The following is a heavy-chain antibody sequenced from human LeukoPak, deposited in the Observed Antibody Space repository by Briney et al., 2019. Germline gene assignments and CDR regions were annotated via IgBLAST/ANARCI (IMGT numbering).Heavy chain of an antibody. D-gene: IGHD2-2*01. V-gene: IGHV3-23*01. J-gene: IGHJ3*02. CDR1: GFTFSSHA. CDR2: IRGSSDVI. Sequence: GGSLRLSCAASGFTFSSHAMSWVRQAPGKGLEWVSLIRGSSDVIEYADSVRGRFTISRDNSKNTVSLQMNSLRAEDTAVYYCARADQGLLFGAFDIWGQGTMVTVSS. CDR3: ARADQGLLFGAFDI.